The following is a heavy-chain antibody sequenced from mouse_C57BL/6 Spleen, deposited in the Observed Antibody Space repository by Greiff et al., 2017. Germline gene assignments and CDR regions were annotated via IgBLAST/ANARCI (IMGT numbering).Heavy chain of an antibody. Sequence: EVKLVESGEGLVKPGGSLKLSCAASGFTFSSYAMSWVRQTPEKRLEWVAYISSGGDYIYYADTVKGRFTFSRDNARNTLYLQMSSLKSEDTAIYYCTRDGDDYAWFAYWGQGTLVTVSA. CDR1: GFTFSSYA. J-gene: IGHJ3*01. CDR3: TRDGDDYAWFAY. D-gene: IGHD2-4*01. CDR2: ISSGGDYI. V-gene: IGHV5-9-1*02.